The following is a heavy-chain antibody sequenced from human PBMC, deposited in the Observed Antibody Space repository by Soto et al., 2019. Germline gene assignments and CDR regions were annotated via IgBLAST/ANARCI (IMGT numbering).Heavy chain of an antibody. J-gene: IGHJ3*02. CDR1: GYRFTSYF. Sequence: ASVKVSCKASGYRFTSYFIHWMRQAPGQGLEWMGVVNPGPGGASYAPKFQGRLTMTRDTSTSTVHMELRSLKSEDSAVYYCAREGRPGWVGRPVPVTSESFNIWGQGTVVTVSS. V-gene: IGHV1-46*01. D-gene: IGHD1-1*01. CDR2: VNPGPGGA. CDR3: AREGRPGWVGRPVPVTSESFNI.